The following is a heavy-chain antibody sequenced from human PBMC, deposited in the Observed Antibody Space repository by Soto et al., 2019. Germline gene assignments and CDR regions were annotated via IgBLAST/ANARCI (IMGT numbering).Heavy chain of an antibody. J-gene: IGHJ4*02. CDR2: IYYSGST. CDR3: ARGYRQSGYSSSWVFDY. D-gene: IGHD6-13*01. V-gene: IGHV4-31*01. CDR1: GGSINSVDYY. Sequence: QVQLQESGPGLVKPSQTLSLICTVSGGSINSVDYYWNWIRQHPGKGLEWIGYIYYSGSTYYNPCLWRIVTISADTSENQFSLKLSSVTAAYTAVYFCARGYRQSGYSSSWVFDYWCQGTLVNVSS.